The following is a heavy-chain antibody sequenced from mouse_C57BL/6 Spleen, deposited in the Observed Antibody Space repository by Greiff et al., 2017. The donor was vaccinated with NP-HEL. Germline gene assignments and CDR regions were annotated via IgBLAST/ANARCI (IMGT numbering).Heavy chain of an antibody. Sequence: VQLQQSGAELVKPGVSVKISCKASGYAFSSYWMNWVKQRPGKGLEWIGQIYPGDGDTNYNGKFKGKATLTADKSSSTAYMQLSSLTSEDSAVYFCATTVVPWYFDVWGTGTTVTVSS. D-gene: IGHD1-1*01. CDR3: ATTVVPWYFDV. CDR1: GYAFSSYW. CDR2: IYPGDGDT. V-gene: IGHV1-80*01. J-gene: IGHJ1*03.